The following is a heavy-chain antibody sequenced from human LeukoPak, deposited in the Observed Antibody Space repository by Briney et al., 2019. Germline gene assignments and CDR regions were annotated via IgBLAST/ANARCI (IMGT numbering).Heavy chain of an antibody. D-gene: IGHD3-10*01. CDR2: ISVYNANT. J-gene: IGHJ5*02. CDR1: GYTFTSYG. Sequence: ASVKVSCKASGYTFTSYGISWVRQAPGQGLEWMGWISVYNANTNYAQKFQGRVSMTTDTSTTTAYMELQSLRSDDTAVYYCSRGAPEFTWFDPWGQGTLVIVSS. V-gene: IGHV1-18*01. CDR3: SRGAPEFTWFDP.